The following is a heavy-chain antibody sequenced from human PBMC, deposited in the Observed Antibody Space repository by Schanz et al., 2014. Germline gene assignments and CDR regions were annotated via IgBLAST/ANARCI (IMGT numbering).Heavy chain of an antibody. V-gene: IGHV3-11*01. D-gene: IGHD6-6*01. CDR1: GFTFSDYY. CDR2: ISNSGYTI. CDR3: ARDPPPYSSSPYYWYYGMDV. Sequence: QVQLVESGGGLVKPGGSLRLSCAASGFTFSDYYMNWIRQAPGKGLEWVSYISNSGYTIYYADSVKGRFTISRDNAKNSLYLKKNRLRAEDRPVSYCARDPPPYSSSPYYWYYGMDVWGQGTTVTVSS. J-gene: IGHJ6*02.